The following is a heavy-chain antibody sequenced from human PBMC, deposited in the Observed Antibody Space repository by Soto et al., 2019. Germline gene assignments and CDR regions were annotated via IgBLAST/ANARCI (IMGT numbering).Heavy chain of an antibody. CDR1: GGSISSGDW. D-gene: IGHD1-26*01. CDR3: ARDGKGMDV. Sequence: QVQLKESGPGLVRPSGTLSLTCAVSGGSISSGDWWSWVRQPPGKGLEWIGEIYHSGSTHYNPSLKSRLTISVDKSKNQFSLKLSSVTAADTAVYYCARDGKGMDVWGQGTTVTVSS. J-gene: IGHJ6*02. CDR2: IYHSGST. V-gene: IGHV4-4*02.